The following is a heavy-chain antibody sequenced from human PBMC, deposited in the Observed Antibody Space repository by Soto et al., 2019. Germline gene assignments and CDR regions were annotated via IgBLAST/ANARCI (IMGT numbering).Heavy chain of an antibody. J-gene: IGHJ4*02. V-gene: IGHV1-18*01. D-gene: IGHD1-1*01. CDR2: ISAHNGNT. Sequence: QVHLVQSGAEVKKPGASVKVSCKASGYTFTSYGITWVRQAPGQGLAWMGWISAHNGNTDYAQKLQGRGSVTRDTSTSTAYMELRSLISDDTAVYYCARGRYGDYWGQGALVTVSS. CDR3: ARGRYGDY. CDR1: GYTFTSYG.